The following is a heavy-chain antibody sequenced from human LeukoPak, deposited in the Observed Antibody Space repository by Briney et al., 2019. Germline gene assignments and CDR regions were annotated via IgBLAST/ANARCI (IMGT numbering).Heavy chain of an antibody. CDR1: GYTFTGYY. V-gene: IGHV1-2*02. Sequence: ASVKVSCKASGYTFTGYYMHWVRQAPGQGLEWMGWINPNSGGTNYAQKFQGRVTMTRDTSISTAYMELSRLRSDDTVVYYCARDSGYYDSSGPDYWGQGTLVTVSS. CDR3: ARDSGYYDSSGPDY. D-gene: IGHD3-22*01. CDR2: INPNSGGT. J-gene: IGHJ4*02.